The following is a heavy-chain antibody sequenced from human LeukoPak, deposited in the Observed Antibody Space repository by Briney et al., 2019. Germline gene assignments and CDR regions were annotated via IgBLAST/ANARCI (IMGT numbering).Heavy chain of an antibody. Sequence: GASVKVSCKTSGYTFTTYGISWVRQATGQGLEWMGWMNPNSGNTGYAQKFQGRVTMTRNTSISTAYMELSSLRSEDTAVYYCARDGIAAAGRAFDYWGQGTLVTVSS. V-gene: IGHV1-8*02. CDR2: MNPNSGNT. CDR1: GYTFTTYG. CDR3: ARDGIAAAGRAFDY. D-gene: IGHD6-13*01. J-gene: IGHJ4*02.